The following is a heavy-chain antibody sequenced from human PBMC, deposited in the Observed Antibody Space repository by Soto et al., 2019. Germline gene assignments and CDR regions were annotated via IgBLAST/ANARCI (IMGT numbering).Heavy chain of an antibody. CDR3: AKDLLDYYDSSGYPDY. V-gene: IGHV3-23*01. D-gene: IGHD3-22*01. CDR2: ISGSGGST. J-gene: IGHJ4*02. Sequence: PGGSLRLSCAASGFTFSSYAMSWVRQAPGKGLEWVSAISGSGGSTYYAESVKGRFTISRDNSKNTLYLQMNSLRAEDTAVYYCAKDLLDYYDSSGYPDYWGQGTLVTVSS. CDR1: GFTFSSYA.